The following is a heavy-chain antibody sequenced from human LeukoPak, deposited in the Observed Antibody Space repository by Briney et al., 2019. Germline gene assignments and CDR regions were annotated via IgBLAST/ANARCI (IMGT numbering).Heavy chain of an antibody. J-gene: IGHJ5*02. Sequence: ASVKVSCKASGYTFTSYDINWVRQATGQGLEWMGWMNPNSGNTGYAQEFQGRVTMTRNTSISTAYMELSSLRSEDTAVYYCARGRTRVLRFLERVGRFDPWGQGTLVTVSS. CDR3: ARGRTRVLRFLERVGRFDP. CDR2: MNPNSGNT. D-gene: IGHD3-3*01. V-gene: IGHV1-8*01. CDR1: GYTFTSYD.